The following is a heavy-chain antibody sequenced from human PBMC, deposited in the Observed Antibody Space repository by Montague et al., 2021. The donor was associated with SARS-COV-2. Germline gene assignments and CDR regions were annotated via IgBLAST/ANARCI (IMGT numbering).Heavy chain of an antibody. CDR3: ARECGYSRGWLYYYVMAV. V-gene: IGHV4-4*07. D-gene: IGHD6-19*01. J-gene: IGHJ6*04. CDR1: GGSFSPYY. Sequence: SETLSLTCTVSGGSFSPYYWTWIRQPPGKGLEWIGRLYPSGSTTXNPSLKSRVTMSVHTSKTQFSLNVTSVTAADTAIYYCARECGYSRGWLYYYVMAVGAKGTTVTV. CDR2: LYPSGST.